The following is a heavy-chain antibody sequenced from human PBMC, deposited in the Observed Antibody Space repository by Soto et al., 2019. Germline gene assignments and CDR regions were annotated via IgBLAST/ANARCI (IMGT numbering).Heavy chain of an antibody. CDR1: GFTFSSYA. V-gene: IGHV3-21*01. D-gene: IGHD3-9*01. CDR2: ISSSSSYI. J-gene: IGHJ6*02. Sequence: GGSLRLSCAASGFTFSSYAMSWVRQAPGKGPEWVSSISSSSSYIYYADSVKGRFTISRDNAKNSLYLQMNSLRAEDTAVYYCAREGRVYDILTGYYSYYYYGMDVWGQGTTVTVSS. CDR3: AREGRVYDILTGYYSYYYYGMDV.